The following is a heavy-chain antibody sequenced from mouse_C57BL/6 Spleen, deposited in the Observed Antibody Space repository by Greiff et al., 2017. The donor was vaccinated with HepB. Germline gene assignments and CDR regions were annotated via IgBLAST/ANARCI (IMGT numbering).Heavy chain of an antibody. CDR1: GYTFTDYN. V-gene: IGHV1-18*01. Sequence: VQLQQSGPELVKPGASVKIPCKASGYTFTDYNMYWVTQSPGKSLEWIGDINPNNGGTIYDQKFKGTATLTVDKSSSTAYMELRSLTSEDTAVYYCARNYDGSSYAMDYWGQGTSVTVAS. CDR3: ARNYDGSSYAMDY. CDR2: INPNNGGT. J-gene: IGHJ4*01. D-gene: IGHD1-1*01.